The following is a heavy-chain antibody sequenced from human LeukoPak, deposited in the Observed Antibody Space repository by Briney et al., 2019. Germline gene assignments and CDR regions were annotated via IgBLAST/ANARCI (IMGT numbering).Heavy chain of an antibody. CDR3: AKAVYTVTPGDY. J-gene: IGHJ4*02. V-gene: IGHV3-33*06. Sequence: GRSLRLSCAASGFTFSSYGMHWVRQAPGRGLEWVAVIWYDGSNKYHADSVKGRFTISRDNSKNTLYLQMNSLRAEDTAVYYCAKAVYTVTPGDYWGQGTLVTVSS. D-gene: IGHD4-17*01. CDR1: GFTFSSYG. CDR2: IWYDGSNK.